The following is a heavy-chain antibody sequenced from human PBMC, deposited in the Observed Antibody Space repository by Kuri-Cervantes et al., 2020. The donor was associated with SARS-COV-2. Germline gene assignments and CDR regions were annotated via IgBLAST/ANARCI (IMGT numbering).Heavy chain of an antibody. D-gene: IGHD3-16*02. J-gene: IGHJ4*02. V-gene: IGHV3-15*01. CDR1: GFTFSNAW. Sequence: GSLKISCAASGFTFSNAWMSWVRQAPGKGLEWVGRIKSKTDGGTTDYAAPVKGRFTISRDDSKNTLYLQMNSLKTEDTAVYYCTTEPYDYVWGSYPYFDYWGQGTLVTVSS. CDR2: IKSKTDGGTT. CDR3: TTEPYDYVWGSYPYFDY.